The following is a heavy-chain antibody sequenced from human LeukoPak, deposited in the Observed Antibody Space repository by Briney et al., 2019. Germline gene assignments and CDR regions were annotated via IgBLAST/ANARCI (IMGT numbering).Heavy chain of an antibody. CDR1: GFTFSGYA. V-gene: IGHV3-48*02. D-gene: IGHD2-21*01. CDR2: ISSSSNII. Sequence: GGSLRLSCAASGFTFSGYAMNWVRQAPGKGLEWVSQIYISSSSNIISYADSVKGRFTISRDNAQNSLYLQMNGLRDEDTAVYYCVRDRAYSFDYWGQGILVTVSS. CDR3: VRDRAYSFDY. J-gene: IGHJ4*02.